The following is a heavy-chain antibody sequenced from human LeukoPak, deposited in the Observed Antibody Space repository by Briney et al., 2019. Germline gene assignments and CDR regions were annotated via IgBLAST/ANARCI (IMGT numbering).Heavy chain of an antibody. CDR1: GGSISSYY. V-gene: IGHV4-59*01. Sequence: SGTLSLTCTVSGGSISSYYWSWIRQPPGKGLEWIGYIYYSGSTNYKDSLKSRVTRLVDTSKNPFSLKLSSVTAADTAVYYCARENGLGATVDYWGQGTLVTVSS. J-gene: IGHJ4*02. CDR2: IYYSGST. D-gene: IGHD1-26*01. CDR3: ARENGLGATVDY.